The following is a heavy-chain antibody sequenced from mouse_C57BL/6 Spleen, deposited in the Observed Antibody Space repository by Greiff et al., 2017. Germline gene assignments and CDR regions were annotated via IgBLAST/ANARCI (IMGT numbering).Heavy chain of an antibody. CDR2: IDPSDSYT. V-gene: IGHV1-69*01. CDR3: ARARRLLDY. Sequence: QVQLQQPGAELVMPGASVKLSCKASGYTFTSYWMHWVKQRPGQGLEWIGEIDPSDSYTNYNQKFKGKSTLTVDKSSSTAYMQLSSLTSEDSAVYYCARARRLLDYWGQGTTLTVSS. J-gene: IGHJ2*01. CDR1: GYTFTSYW. D-gene: IGHD2-4*01.